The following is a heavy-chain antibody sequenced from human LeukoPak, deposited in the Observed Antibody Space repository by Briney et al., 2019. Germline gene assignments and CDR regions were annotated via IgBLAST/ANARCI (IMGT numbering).Heavy chain of an antibody. CDR2: IGGSGHST. D-gene: IGHD2-2*01. CDR3: ARRGRNGSGTSPLHYFDY. J-gene: IGHJ4*02. CDR1: GFTFSTYA. Sequence: GGSLRLSCAASGFTFSTYAMSWVRQAPGKGLEWVSTIGGSGHSTYYADSVKGQFTISRDNSKNTLYVQMNSLRAEDTAVYYCARRGRNGSGTSPLHYFDYWGQGTLSPSPQ. V-gene: IGHV3-23*01.